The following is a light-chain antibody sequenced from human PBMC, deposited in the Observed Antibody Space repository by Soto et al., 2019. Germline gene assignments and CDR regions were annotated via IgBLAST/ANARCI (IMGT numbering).Light chain of an antibody. CDR3: SSYTSSSTPDV. CDR2: DVT. J-gene: IGLJ1*01. V-gene: IGLV2-14*01. CDR1: SSDVGGYNY. Sequence: QSALTQPASVSGSPGQSITISCTGTSSDVGGYNYVSWYRQHPVKAPKLMIYDVTNRPSGVSDRFSGSKSGNTASLTISGLQAEDEADYYCSSYTSSSTPDVFGTGTKLTVL.